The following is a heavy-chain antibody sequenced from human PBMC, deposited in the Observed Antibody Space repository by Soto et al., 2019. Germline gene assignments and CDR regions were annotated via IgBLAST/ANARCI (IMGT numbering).Heavy chain of an antibody. Sequence: GGSLRLSCAASGFTFSTHWMHWVRQAPGKGLVWVSRINGDGSETTYADSVKGRLTISRDNAKNTLYLQMNNLRVDDTAVYYCARDKYSRSSYFVGYWGQGTLVTVSA. CDR1: GFTFSTHW. CDR3: ARDKYSRSSYFVGY. J-gene: IGHJ4*02. CDR2: INGDGSET. D-gene: IGHD1-26*01. V-gene: IGHV3-74*01.